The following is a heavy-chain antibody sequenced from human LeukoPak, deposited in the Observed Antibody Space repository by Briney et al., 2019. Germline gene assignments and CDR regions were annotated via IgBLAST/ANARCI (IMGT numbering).Heavy chain of an antibody. CDR1: GFTFSSYA. CDR3: ARVGSYHDILIGQNWFDP. CDR2: ISGSGGRT. V-gene: IGHV3-23*01. J-gene: IGHJ5*02. Sequence: GGSLRLSCAASGFTFSSYAMSWVRQAPGKGLEWVSAISGSGGRTYYADSVKGRFTISRDNSKNTLYLQMNSLRAEDTAVYYCARVGSYHDILIGQNWFDPWGQGTLVTVSS. D-gene: IGHD3-9*01.